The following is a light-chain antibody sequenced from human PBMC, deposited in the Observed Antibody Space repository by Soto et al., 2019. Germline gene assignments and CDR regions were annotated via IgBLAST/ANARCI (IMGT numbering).Light chain of an antibody. Sequence: QSVLTQPRSVSGSPGQSVTISCTGTSSDVGAYNSVSWYQQYPGKAPKVMIYDVSQRPSGVPDRFSGSKSDNTAALTISGLQAEDEADYYCCSFASSDTLIFGGGTKLTVL. V-gene: IGLV2-11*01. CDR1: SSDVGAYNS. CDR3: CSFASSDTLI. CDR2: DVS. J-gene: IGLJ2*01.